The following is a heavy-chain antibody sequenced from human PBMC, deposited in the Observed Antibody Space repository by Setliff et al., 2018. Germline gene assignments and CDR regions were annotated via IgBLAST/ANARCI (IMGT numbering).Heavy chain of an antibody. CDR2: IYTGGRT. Sequence: HPGGSLRLSCVGSGFTVSGNNMNWVRQAPGKGLEWVSAIYTGGRTDSADSVKGRFTISRDGSKNTLYLQMNNLRVEDTAVYYCARGGVFGHFYFDLWGRGTLVTVSS. CDR1: GFTVSGNN. J-gene: IGHJ2*01. D-gene: IGHD3-10*02. CDR3: ARGGVFGHFYFDL. V-gene: IGHV3-53*01.